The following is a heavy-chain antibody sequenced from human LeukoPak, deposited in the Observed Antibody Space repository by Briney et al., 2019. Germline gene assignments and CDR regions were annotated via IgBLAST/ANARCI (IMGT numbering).Heavy chain of an antibody. J-gene: IGHJ4*02. CDR3: ARRALGYYFDY. CDR2: INPSGGSI. V-gene: IGHV1-46*01. Sequence: ASVKVSCKASGYTFTSYNMHWVRQAPGQGLEWMGIINPSGGSISYAQKFQGRVTMTRATSTSTVYMELSSLRSEDTAVYYCARRALGYYFDYWGQGTLVTVSS. CDR1: GYTFTSYN.